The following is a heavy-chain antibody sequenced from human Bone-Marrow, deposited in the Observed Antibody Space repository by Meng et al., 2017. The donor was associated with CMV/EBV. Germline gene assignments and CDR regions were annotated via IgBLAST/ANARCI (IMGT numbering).Heavy chain of an antibody. V-gene: IGHV3-21*01. CDR2: ISSSSSYI. Sequence: GGSLRLSCAASGFTVSSNYMSWVRQAPGKGLEWVSSISSSSSYIYYADSVKGRFTISRDNAKNSLYLQINSLRAEDTAVYFWAREGSITGTTQGGGGWGQGTLVTVSS. CDR1: GFTVSSNY. CDR3: AREGSITGTTQGGGG. D-gene: IGHD1-20*01. J-gene: IGHJ4*02.